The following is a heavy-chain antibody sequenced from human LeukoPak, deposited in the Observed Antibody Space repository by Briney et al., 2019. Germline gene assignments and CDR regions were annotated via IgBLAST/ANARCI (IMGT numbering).Heavy chain of an antibody. D-gene: IGHD2-15*01. V-gene: IGHV1-2*02. CDR2: INPNSGGT. CDR3: ARDCSGGSCYYNMDY. Sequence: SVKVSCKASGYTFTGYYMHWVRQAPGQGLEWMGWINPNSGGTNYAQKFQGRVTMTRDTSISTAYMELSRLRSDDTAVYYCARDCSGGSCYYNMDYWGQGTLVTVSS. CDR1: GYTFTGYY. J-gene: IGHJ4*02.